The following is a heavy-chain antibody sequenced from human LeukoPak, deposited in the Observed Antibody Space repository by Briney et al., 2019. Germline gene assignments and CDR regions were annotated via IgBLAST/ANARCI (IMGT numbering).Heavy chain of an antibody. CDR2: ISYDGSNK. V-gene: IGHV3-30*04. CDR3: AKATGYLL. D-gene: IGHD1-14*01. J-gene: IGHJ4*02. Sequence: GGSLRLSCAASGFTFSSYAMHWVRQAPGKGLEWVALISYDGSNKYYADSVKGRFTISRDNSKNTLYLQMNSLRADDTAVYYCAKATGYLLWGQGTLVTVSS. CDR1: GFTFSSYA.